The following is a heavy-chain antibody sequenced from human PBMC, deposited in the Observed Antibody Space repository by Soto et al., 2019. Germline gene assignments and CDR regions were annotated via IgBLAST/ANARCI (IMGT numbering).Heavy chain of an antibody. J-gene: IGHJ4*02. CDR1: GVTFSSYG. CDR3: AKGSVFAVDLY. CDR2: ISYDGSNK. V-gene: IGHV3-30*18. D-gene: IGHD2-2*01. Sequence: GGSLRLSWAASGVTFSSYGMHWVRQAPGKGLEWVAVISYDGSNKYYADSVKGRFTISRDNSKNTLYLQMNSLRAEDPAVYYCAKGSVFAVDLYWVQRTL.